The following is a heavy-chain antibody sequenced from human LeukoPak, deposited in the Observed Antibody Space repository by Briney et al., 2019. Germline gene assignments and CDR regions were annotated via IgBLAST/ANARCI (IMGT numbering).Heavy chain of an antibody. J-gene: IGHJ4*02. CDR1: GGTFSSYA. CDR2: IIPIFGTA. CDR3: ARRYYYDSSGRFDY. V-gene: IGHV1-69*05. D-gene: IGHD3-22*01. Sequence: ASVKVSCKASGGTFSSYAISWVRQAPGQGLEWMGGIIPIFGTANYAQKFQGRVTITTDESTSTAYMELSSLRSEDTAVYYCARRYYYDSSGRFDYWGQGTLVTVSS.